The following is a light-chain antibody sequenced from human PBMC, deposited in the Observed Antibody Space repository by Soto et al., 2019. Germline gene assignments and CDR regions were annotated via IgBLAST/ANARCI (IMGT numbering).Light chain of an antibody. J-gene: IGLJ3*02. CDR3: QSYDSSLSAWV. Sequence: QSVLTQPPSVSGAPGQRVTISCTESSSNIGAGYDVHWYQQLPGTAPKLLIYGNTNRPSGVPDRFSVSKSGTSASLAITGLQAEDEADYYCQSYDSSLSAWVFGGGTKLTVL. CDR1: SSNIGAGYD. V-gene: IGLV1-40*01. CDR2: GNT.